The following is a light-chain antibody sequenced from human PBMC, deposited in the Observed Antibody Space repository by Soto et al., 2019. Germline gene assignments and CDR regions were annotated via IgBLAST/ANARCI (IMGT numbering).Light chain of an antibody. CDR3: NSYAGSNNLAV. CDR1: SSDVGGYNY. CDR2: EVT. J-gene: IGLJ3*02. Sequence: QSALTQPPSASGSPGQSVTISYTGTSSDVGGYNYVSWYQQHPGKAPKLIIYEVTQRPSGVPDRFSGSKSGNTASLTVSGLQAEDEADYYCNSYAGSNNLAVFGGGTKLTVL. V-gene: IGLV2-8*01.